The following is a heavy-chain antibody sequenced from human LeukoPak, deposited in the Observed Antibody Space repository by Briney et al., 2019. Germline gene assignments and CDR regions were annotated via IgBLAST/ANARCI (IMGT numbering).Heavy chain of an antibody. CDR3: ARVGPSGYDYYFDY. D-gene: IGHD5-12*01. Sequence: SETLSLTCTVSGGSISSYYWSWIRQPPGKGLEWIAYIYYSGSTNYNPSLKSRVTISVDTSKNQFSLKLSSVTAADTAVYYCARVGPSGYDYYFDYWGQGTLVTVSS. V-gene: IGHV4-59*12. CDR2: IYYSGST. CDR1: GGSISSYY. J-gene: IGHJ4*02.